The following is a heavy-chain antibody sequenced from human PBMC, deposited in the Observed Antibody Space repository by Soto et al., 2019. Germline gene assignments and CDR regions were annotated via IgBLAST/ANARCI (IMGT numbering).Heavy chain of an antibody. CDR1: GFTVSSNY. CDR2: IYSGGST. Sequence: EVQLVESGGGLVQPGGSLRLSCAASGFTVSSNYMSWVRQAPGKGLEWVSVIYSGGSTYYADSVKGRFTISRDNSKNTQYHQMNSLRAEDTAVYYCARDLRPHDAFEIWGQGTMVTVSS. D-gene: IGHD6-6*01. CDR3: ARDLRPHDAFEI. J-gene: IGHJ3*02. V-gene: IGHV3-66*01.